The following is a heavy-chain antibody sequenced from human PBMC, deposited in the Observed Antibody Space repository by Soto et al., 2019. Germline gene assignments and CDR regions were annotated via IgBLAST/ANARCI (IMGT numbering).Heavy chain of an antibody. D-gene: IGHD2-2*01. CDR1: GFTFSSYA. J-gene: IGHJ4*02. V-gene: IGHV3-23*01. Sequence: PGGSLRLSCAASGFTFSSYAMSWVRQAPGKGLEWVSAISGSGGSTYYADSVKGRFTISRDNSKNTLYLQMNSLRAEDTAVYYCAKVLPIGYCSSTSCPNDYWGQGTLVTVSS. CDR2: ISGSGGST. CDR3: AKVLPIGYCSSTSCPNDY.